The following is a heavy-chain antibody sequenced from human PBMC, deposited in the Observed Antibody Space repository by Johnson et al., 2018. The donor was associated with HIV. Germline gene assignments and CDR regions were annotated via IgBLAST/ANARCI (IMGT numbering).Heavy chain of an antibody. D-gene: IGHD3-10*01. CDR2: IYSGGST. Sequence: WVRQAPGKGLEWVSVIYSGGSTYYADSVKGRFTISRDNSKNTLYLQMNSLRVEDTAMYYCARSRGPMRKDAFDIWGQGTKVTVSS. V-gene: IGHV3-66*02. CDR3: ARSRGPMRKDAFDI. J-gene: IGHJ3*02.